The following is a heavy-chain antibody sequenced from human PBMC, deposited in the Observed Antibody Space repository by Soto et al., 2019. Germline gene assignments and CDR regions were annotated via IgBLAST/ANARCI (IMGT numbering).Heavy chain of an antibody. CDR3: ARDLIAAAGTYYYGMDV. Sequence: QVQLVQSGAEVKKPGASVKVSCKASGYTFTGYYMHWVRQAPGQGLEWMGWINPNSGGTNYAQKFQGWVTMTRDTSISTADMELSRLRSDDTAVYYCARDLIAAAGTYYYGMDVWGQGTTVTVSS. CDR2: INPNSGGT. CDR1: GYTFTGYY. V-gene: IGHV1-2*04. J-gene: IGHJ6*02. D-gene: IGHD6-13*01.